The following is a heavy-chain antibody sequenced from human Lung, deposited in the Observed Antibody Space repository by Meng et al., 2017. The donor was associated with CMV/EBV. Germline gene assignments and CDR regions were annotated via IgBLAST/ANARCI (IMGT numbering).Heavy chain of an antibody. CDR1: GFTFGGYC. V-gene: IGHV3-21*01. Sequence: AASGFTFGGYCMNWVRQAPGKGLEWISSISSSSTYIYYADSVKGRFTISRDNAENSLYLEMNSLRPEDTAVYYCVRDLPPYYDFWSGYLDLWGQGXLVTVSS. J-gene: IGHJ5*02. CDR3: VRDLPPYYDFWSGYLDL. CDR2: ISSSSTYI. D-gene: IGHD3-3*01.